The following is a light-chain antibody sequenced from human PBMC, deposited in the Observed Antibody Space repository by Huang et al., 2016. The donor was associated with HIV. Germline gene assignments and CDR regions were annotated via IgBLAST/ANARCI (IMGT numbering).Light chain of an antibody. CDR3: QERIQWPRLT. CDR2: RAA. J-gene: IGKJ4*01. V-gene: IGKV3-11*01. Sequence: EIVLTKSPATLSLSPGERATLSCRASQNVTDSLAWYRQKPGQAPSLLIYRAAKRATGTPARFSGSGSGTDFTLTISSLEPEDFAIYYCQERIQWPRLTFGGGTKVEIK. CDR1: QNVTDS.